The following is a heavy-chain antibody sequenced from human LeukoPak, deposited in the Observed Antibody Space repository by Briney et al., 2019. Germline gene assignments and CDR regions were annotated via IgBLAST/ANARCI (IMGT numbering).Heavy chain of an antibody. CDR2: IYYSGST. Sequence: KSSETLSLTCSLSGVSISSSSYYWGWIRQPPGKGLEWIGSIYYSGSTYYNPSLKSRVTISVDTSKNQFSLKLSSVTAADTAVYYCARIGWLAIDYGGQGTLVTVSS. CDR1: GVSISSSSYY. CDR3: ARIGWLAIDY. J-gene: IGHJ4*02. V-gene: IGHV4-39*01. D-gene: IGHD6-19*01.